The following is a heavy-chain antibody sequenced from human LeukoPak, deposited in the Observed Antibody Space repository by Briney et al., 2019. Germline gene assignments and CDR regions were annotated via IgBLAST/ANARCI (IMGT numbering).Heavy chain of an antibody. V-gene: IGHV3-53*01. D-gene: IGHD5-18*01. CDR2: IYSDGST. CDR1: GFTVSNNY. J-gene: IGHJ4*02. CDR3: ARGGGFSYGLAY. Sequence: GGSLRLSCAASGFTVSNNYMSWVRRAPGKGLEWVSLIYSDGSTSYADSVKGRFTISRDNSKNTLYLQMNSLRAEDTAVYYCARGGGFSYGLAYWGQGILVTVSS.